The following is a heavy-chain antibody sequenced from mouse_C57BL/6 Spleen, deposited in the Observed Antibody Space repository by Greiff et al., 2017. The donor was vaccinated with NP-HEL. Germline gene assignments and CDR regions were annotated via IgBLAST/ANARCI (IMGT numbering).Heavy chain of an antibody. V-gene: IGHV2-6-1*01. Sequence: QVQLKESGPGLVAPSQSLSITCTVSGFSLTSYSVHWVRQPPGKGLEWLVVIWSDGSTNYNSALKSRLSISKDNSKSQVILKMNSLQTDDTAMYYCARQGDPYYYAMDYWGQGTSVTVSS. J-gene: IGHJ4*01. CDR3: ARQGDPYYYAMDY. CDR2: IWSDGST. CDR1: GFSLTSYS.